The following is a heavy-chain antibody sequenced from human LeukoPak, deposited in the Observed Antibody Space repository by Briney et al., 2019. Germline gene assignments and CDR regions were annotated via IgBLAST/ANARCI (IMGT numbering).Heavy chain of an antibody. V-gene: IGHV5-51*01. CDR2: IYPGDSDT. CDR1: GSSFTSYW. D-gene: IGHD3-10*01. Sequence: GASLQISCEGSGSSFTSYWIGWVLPLAGKGLEWMGIIYPGDSDTRYSPSFQGQVTISADKSISTAYLQWSSLKASDSAMYYCARPFGSGSSSWFYPWGQGTLVTVSS. J-gene: IGHJ5*02. CDR3: ARPFGSGSSSWFYP.